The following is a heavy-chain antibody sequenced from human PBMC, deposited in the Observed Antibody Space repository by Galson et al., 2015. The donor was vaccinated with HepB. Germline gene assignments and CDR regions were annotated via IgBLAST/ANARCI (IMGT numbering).Heavy chain of an antibody. CDR2: INHSGST. Sequence: ETLSLTCAVYGGSFSGYYWSWIRQPPGKGLEWIGEINHSGSTNYNPSLKSRVTISVDTSKNQFSLKLSSVTAADTAVYYCARERVGITIFGYYYYYGMDVWGQGTTVTVSS. J-gene: IGHJ6*02. CDR1: GGSFSGYY. D-gene: IGHD3-3*01. V-gene: IGHV4-34*01. CDR3: ARERVGITIFGYYYYYGMDV.